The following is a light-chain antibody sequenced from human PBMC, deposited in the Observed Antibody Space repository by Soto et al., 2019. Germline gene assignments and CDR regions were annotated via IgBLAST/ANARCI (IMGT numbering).Light chain of an antibody. J-gene: IGLJ1*01. CDR3: SSHAGSENPFV. V-gene: IGLV2-8*01. CDR1: SSDVGGYNY. CDR2: DVN. Sequence: QSAPTQPPSASGSPGQSVTISCTGTSSDVGGYNYVSWYQQHPGKAPKVMIYDVNKRPSGVPDRFSGSKSGNTASLTVSGLQAEDEADYYCSSHAGSENPFVFGTGTKLTVL.